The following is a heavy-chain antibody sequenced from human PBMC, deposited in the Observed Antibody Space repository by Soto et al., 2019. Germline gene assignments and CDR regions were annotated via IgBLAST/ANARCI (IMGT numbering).Heavy chain of an antibody. Sequence: PAEARCVTCTFSGGSISVSYWSWIRQTPGKVLEWVGYTHYSGSTNDNPSLKSRVTMSVDSAKNQFSLHLSSVTAADTAVYFCTKYRRTDAEGYSFDYWGQGALVTVS. CDR2: THYSGST. CDR1: GGSISVSY. CDR3: TKYRRTDAEGYSFDY. V-gene: IGHV4-59*01. J-gene: IGHJ4*02. D-gene: IGHD2-15*01.